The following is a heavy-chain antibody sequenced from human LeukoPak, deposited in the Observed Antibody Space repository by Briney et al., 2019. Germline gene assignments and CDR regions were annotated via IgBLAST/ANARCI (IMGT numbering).Heavy chain of an antibody. CDR1: GYTFTGYY. CDR2: INPNSGGT. V-gene: IGHV1-2*02. J-gene: IGHJ5*02. CDR3: ARVITFGGVIVNWFDP. D-gene: IGHD3-16*02. Sequence: ASVKVSCKASGYTFTGYYMHWVRQAPGQGLEWMGWINPNSGGTNYAQKFQGRVTMTRDTSINTAYMELSRLRSDDTAVYYCARVITFGGVIVNWFDPWGQGTLVTVSS.